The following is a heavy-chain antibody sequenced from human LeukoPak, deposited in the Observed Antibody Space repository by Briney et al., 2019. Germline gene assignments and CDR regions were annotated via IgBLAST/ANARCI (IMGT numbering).Heavy chain of an antibody. J-gene: IGHJ5*02. D-gene: IGHD4-17*01. Sequence: SETLSLTCAVYGGSFSGYYWSWIRQPPGKGLEWIGEINHSGSTNYNPSPKSQVTISVDTSKNQFSLKLSSVTAADTAVYYCAREIRAPYGPNQSNWFDPWGQGTLVTVSS. CDR1: GGSFSGYY. CDR3: AREIRAPYGPNQSNWFDP. V-gene: IGHV4-34*01. CDR2: INHSGST.